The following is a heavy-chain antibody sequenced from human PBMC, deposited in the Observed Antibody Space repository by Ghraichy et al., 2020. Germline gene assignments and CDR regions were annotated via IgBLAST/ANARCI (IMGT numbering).Heavy chain of an antibody. CDR1: GYTFTGYY. Sequence: ASVKVSCKAPGYTFTGYYMHWVRQAPGQGLEWMGWINPNSGGTNYAQKFQGRVTMTRDTSISTAYMELSRLRSDDTAVYYCAYGDYYDSNTPNYYYGMDVWGQGTTVTVSS. CDR2: INPNSGGT. J-gene: IGHJ6*02. D-gene: IGHD3-22*01. V-gene: IGHV1-2*02. CDR3: AYGDYYDSNTPNYYYGMDV.